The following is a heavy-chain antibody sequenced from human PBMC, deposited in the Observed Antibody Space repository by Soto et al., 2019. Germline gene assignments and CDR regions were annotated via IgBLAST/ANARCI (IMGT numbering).Heavy chain of an antibody. Sequence: SETLSLTCTVSGGSISSYYWSWIRQPPGKGLEWIGYIYYSGSTNYNPSLKSRVTISVDTSKNQFSLKLSSVTAADTAVYYCAREYDILTGYLGIYYYYGMDVWGQGTTVTVS. CDR2: IYYSGST. V-gene: IGHV4-59*01. CDR1: GGSISSYY. D-gene: IGHD3-9*01. CDR3: AREYDILTGYLGIYYYYGMDV. J-gene: IGHJ6*02.